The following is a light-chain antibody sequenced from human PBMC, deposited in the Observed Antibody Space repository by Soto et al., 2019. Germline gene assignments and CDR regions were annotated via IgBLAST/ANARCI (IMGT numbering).Light chain of an antibody. Sequence: EIVMTQSPATLSLSPGERATLSCRASQSVGKYLVWYQQKPGQAPRLLIYDASNRATGIPARFSGSGSGTDFTLTISSLEPEDFATYYCQQATSFPFTFGQGTRLEIK. J-gene: IGKJ5*01. CDR2: DAS. CDR3: QQATSFPFT. CDR1: QSVGKY. V-gene: IGKV3-11*01.